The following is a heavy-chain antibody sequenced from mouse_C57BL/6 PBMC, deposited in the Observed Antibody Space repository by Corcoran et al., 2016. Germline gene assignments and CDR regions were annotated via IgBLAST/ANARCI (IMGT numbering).Heavy chain of an antibody. J-gene: IGHJ3*01. V-gene: IGHV3-6*01. Sequence: DVQLQESGPGLVKPSQSLSLTCSVTSYSITSGYYWNWIRQFPGNKLEWMGYISYDGSNNYNPSLKNRISITRDTSKNQFFLKLNSVTTEDTATYYCASFAYWGQGTLVTVSA. CDR1: SYSITSGYY. CDR3: ASFAY. CDR2: ISYDGSN.